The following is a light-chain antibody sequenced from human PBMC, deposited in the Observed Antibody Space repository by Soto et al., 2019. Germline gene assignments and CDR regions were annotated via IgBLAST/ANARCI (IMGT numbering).Light chain of an antibody. V-gene: IGKV3-15*01. CDR1: QSVSSN. CDR3: QQYNNWAPMYT. J-gene: IGKJ2*01. CDR2: GAS. Sequence: EIVMTQSPATLSVSPGERATLSCRASQSVSSNLAWYQQKPGQAPRLLIYGASTRATVIPARFSGSVSGTEFPLTISSLQSEDFAVYYCQQYNNWAPMYTFGQETKLEIK.